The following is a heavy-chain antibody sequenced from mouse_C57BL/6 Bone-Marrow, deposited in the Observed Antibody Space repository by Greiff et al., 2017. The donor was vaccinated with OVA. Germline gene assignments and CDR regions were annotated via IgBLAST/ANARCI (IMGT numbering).Heavy chain of an antibody. J-gene: IGHJ3*01. Sequence: EVQLQQSGPELVKPGASVKISCKASGYTFTDYYMNWVKQSHGKSLEWIGDINPNNGGTSYNQKFKGKATLTVDKSSSTAYMELRSLTSEDSAVYYCARSERIGTWFADWGQGTLVTVSA. CDR2: INPNNGGT. CDR1: GYTFTDYY. V-gene: IGHV1-26*01. CDR3: ARSERIGTWFAD. D-gene: IGHD4-1*01.